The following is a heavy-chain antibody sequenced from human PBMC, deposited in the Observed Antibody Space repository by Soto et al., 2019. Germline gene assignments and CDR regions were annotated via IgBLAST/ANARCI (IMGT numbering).Heavy chain of an antibody. D-gene: IGHD3-16*01. J-gene: IGHJ6*03. Sequence: EVQLLESGGTLVQPGGSLRLFCAASGFTFSSYAILWVRQAPGQGLEWVSTISGNGGNTFYADSVKGRFTVSRDNSKSTVSQQMNSMRAEDTALYYCAKAAERLGDKYYYMEVWGKGTTVTVSS. CDR2: ISGNGGNT. CDR3: AKAAERLGDKYYYMEV. V-gene: IGHV3-23*01. CDR1: GFTFSSYA.